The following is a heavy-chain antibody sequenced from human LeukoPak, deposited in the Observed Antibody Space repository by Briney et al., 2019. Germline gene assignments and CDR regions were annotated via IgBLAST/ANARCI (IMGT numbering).Heavy chain of an antibody. V-gene: IGHV4-30-4*01. CDR2: INHSGST. CDR3: ARGRWLHHRGGRYFDY. CDR1: GGSISSGDYY. J-gene: IGHJ4*02. D-gene: IGHD5-24*01. Sequence: SETLSLTCTVSGGSISSGDYYWSWIRQPPGKGLEWIGEINHSGSTNYNPSLKSRVTISVDTSKNQFSLKLSSVTAADTAVYYCARGRWLHHRGGRYFDYWGQGTLVTVSS.